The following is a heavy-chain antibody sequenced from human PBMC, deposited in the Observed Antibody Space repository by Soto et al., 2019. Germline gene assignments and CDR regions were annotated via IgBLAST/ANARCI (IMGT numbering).Heavy chain of an antibody. J-gene: IGHJ6*02. V-gene: IGHV5-51*01. CDR3: ARISSSEGSYYYYGMDV. D-gene: IGHD6-13*01. Sequence: PGESLKISCQGSGYSFTSYWIGWVRQMPGKGLEWMGIIYPGDSDTRYSPSFQGQVTISADKSISTAYLQWSSLKASDTAMYYCARISSSEGSYYYYGMDVWGQGTTVTVSS. CDR2: IYPGDSDT. CDR1: GYSFTSYW.